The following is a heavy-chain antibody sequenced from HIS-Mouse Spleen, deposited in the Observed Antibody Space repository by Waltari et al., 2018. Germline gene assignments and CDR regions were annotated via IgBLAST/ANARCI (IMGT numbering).Heavy chain of an antibody. V-gene: IGHV4-39*07. J-gene: IGHJ2*01. CDR1: GGSISSSCYY. CDR3: AREIPYSSSWYDWYFDL. D-gene: IGHD6-13*01. CDR2: IYYSGST. Sequence: QLQLQESGPGLVKPSETLSLTCTVPGGSISSSCYYWGWIRQPPGKGLEWIGSIYYSGSTYYNPYLKSRVTISVDTSKNQFSLKLSSVTAADTAVYYCAREIPYSSSWYDWYFDLWGRGTLVTVSS.